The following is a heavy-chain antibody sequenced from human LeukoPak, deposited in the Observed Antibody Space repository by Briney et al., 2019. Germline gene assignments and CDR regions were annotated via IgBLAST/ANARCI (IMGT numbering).Heavy chain of an antibody. CDR2: INHSGST. Sequence: SQTLSLTCAVYGGSFSGYYWSWIRQPPGKGLEWIGEINHSGSTNYNPSLKGRVTISVDTSKNQFSLKLSSVTAADTAVYYCARAGAGYFQHWGQGTLVTVSS. CDR1: GGSFSGYY. J-gene: IGHJ1*01. V-gene: IGHV4-34*01. CDR3: ARAGAGYFQH.